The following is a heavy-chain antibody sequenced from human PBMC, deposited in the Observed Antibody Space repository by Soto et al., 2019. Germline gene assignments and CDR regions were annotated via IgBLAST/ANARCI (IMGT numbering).Heavy chain of an antibody. Sequence: SETLSLTCSVSGGSVRSGSYYWTWIRQPPGKGLEWIGYIYQSGTTNYNASLKSRVTISIDTSKNQFFLKLNSVTAADTAVYYCAIDSSGRHDYWGQGTLVTVSS. V-gene: IGHV4-61*01. J-gene: IGHJ4*02. CDR2: IYQSGTT. CDR1: GGSVRSGSYY. CDR3: AIDSSGRHDY. D-gene: IGHD3-22*01.